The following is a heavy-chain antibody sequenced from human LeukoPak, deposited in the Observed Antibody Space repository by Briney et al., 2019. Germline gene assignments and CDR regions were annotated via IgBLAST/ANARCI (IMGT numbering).Heavy chain of an antibody. CDR3: TRSAVVLPYYFDY. CDR2: FDPENGET. V-gene: IGHV1-24*01. Sequence: ASVKVSCKVSGYTLTELSMHWVRQAPGKGLEWMASFDPENGETLYAQEFQGRVTLTEDTSADTAYMELISLRSEDTAVYYCTRSAVVLPYYFDYWGQGTLVPVSS. J-gene: IGHJ4*02. D-gene: IGHD3-22*01. CDR1: GYTLTELS.